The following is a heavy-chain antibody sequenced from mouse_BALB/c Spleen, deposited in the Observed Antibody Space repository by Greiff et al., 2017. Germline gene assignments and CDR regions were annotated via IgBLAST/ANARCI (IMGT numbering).Heavy chain of an antibody. CDR1: GFTFSSFG. CDR3: ARWGTMEASMDY. Sequence: EVQLVESGGGLVQPGGSRKLSCAASGFTFSSFGMHWVRQAPEKGLEWVAYISSGSSTIYYADTVKGRFTISRDNPKNTLFLQMTSLRSEDTAMYYCARWGTMEASMDYWGQGTSVTVSS. D-gene: IGHD1-1*02. J-gene: IGHJ4*01. CDR2: ISSGSSTI. V-gene: IGHV5-17*02.